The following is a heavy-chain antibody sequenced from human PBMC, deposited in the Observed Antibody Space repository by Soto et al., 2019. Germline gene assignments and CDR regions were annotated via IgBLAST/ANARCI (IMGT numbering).Heavy chain of an antibody. CDR2: IYPGDSDT. Sequence: GESLKISCKGSGYSFTSYWIGWVRQMPGKGLEWMGIIYPGDSDTRYSPSFQGQVTISADKSISTAYLQWSSLKASDTAMYYCASTGGFVIPDYYYYGMDVWGQGTTVTVSS. J-gene: IGHJ6*02. CDR3: ASTGGFVIPDYYYYGMDV. CDR1: GYSFTSYW. V-gene: IGHV5-51*01. D-gene: IGHD2-21*01.